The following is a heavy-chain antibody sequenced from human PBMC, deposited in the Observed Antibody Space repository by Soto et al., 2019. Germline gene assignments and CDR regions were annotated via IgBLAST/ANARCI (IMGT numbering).Heavy chain of an antibody. CDR3: ARGETFYGSGSYYKF. CDR2: IYHSGST. Sequence: SETLSLTCAVSGGSISSSNWWSWVRQPPGKGLEWIGEIYHSGSTNYNPSLKSRVTISVDKSKNQFSLKLSSVTAADTAVYYCARGETFYGSGSYYKFWGQGTLVTVS. CDR1: GGSISSSNW. D-gene: IGHD3-10*01. V-gene: IGHV4-4*02. J-gene: IGHJ4*02.